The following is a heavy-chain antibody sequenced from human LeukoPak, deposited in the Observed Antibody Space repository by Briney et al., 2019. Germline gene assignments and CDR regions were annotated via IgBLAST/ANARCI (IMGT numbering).Heavy chain of an antibody. Sequence: GGSLRLSCAASGFTFSDYYMSWIRQAPGKGLEWVSYISSSGSTIYYADSVKGRFTISRDNAKNSLYLQMNSLRAEDTAVYYCARGGAIVVVPAAMSGNWFDPWGQGTLVTVSS. J-gene: IGHJ5*02. CDR3: ARGGAIVVVPAAMSGNWFDP. CDR2: ISSSGSTI. CDR1: GFTFSDYY. V-gene: IGHV3-11*01. D-gene: IGHD2-2*01.